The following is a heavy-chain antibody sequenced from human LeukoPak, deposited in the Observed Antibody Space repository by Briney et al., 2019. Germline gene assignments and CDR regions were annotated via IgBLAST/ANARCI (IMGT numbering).Heavy chain of an antibody. J-gene: IGHJ3*02. CDR2: ISYNGDST. CDR1: GFTFSRHN. V-gene: IGHV3-64D*09. CDR3: VSDRETQEQI. D-gene: IGHD1-26*01. Sequence: QPAGTLRLSCSGSGFTFSRHNMHWVRQAPGKGLEYVSAISYNGDSTYYVDSVKGRFTISRDNSKNTLDLQMSSLRPEATAVYYCVSDRETQEQIWGPGTLVTVSS.